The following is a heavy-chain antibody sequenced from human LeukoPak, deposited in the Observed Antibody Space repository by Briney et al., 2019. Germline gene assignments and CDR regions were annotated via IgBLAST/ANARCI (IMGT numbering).Heavy chain of an antibody. D-gene: IGHD6-19*01. CDR3: ARDGSGWSNWFDP. J-gene: IGHJ5*02. CDR2: ISTSSSYI. V-gene: IGHV3-21*01. CDR1: GFTFSSYM. Sequence: GGSLRLSCAASGFTFSSYMVNWVRQAPGKGLEWVSSISTSSSYIYYADSVKGRFTISRDNAKNSLFLQMNSLRAEDTAVYYCARDGSGWSNWFDPWGQGTLVTVSS.